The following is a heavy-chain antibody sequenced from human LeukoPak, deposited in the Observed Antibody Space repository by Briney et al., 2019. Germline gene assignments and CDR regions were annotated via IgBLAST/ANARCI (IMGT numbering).Heavy chain of an antibody. V-gene: IGHV4-39*01. D-gene: IGHD6-19*01. CDR2: IYYSGST. CDR1: GGSISSSSYY. J-gene: IGHJ4*02. CDR3: ARHDPVAGIGTFDY. Sequence: KPSETLSLTCTVSGGSISSSSYYWGWIRQPPGKGLEWIGSIYYSGSTYYNPSLKSRVTISVDTSKNQFSLKLSSVTAADTAVYYCARHDPVAGIGTFDYWGQGTLVTVSS.